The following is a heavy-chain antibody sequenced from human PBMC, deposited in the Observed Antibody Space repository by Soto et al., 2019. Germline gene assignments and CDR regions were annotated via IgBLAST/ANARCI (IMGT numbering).Heavy chain of an antibody. CDR2: IGASGDIT. CDR3: AKDDFTDRGDDYFDY. J-gene: IGHJ4*01. Sequence: GSLRLSCAASGVSFTNFAMSWVRQAPGKGLEWVAGIGASGDITWYADSVKGRLSISRDNSKNTLYLQLNSLRFEDTAVYYCAKDDFTDRGDDYFDYWGRGTLVTVSS. D-gene: IGHD2-21*02. V-gene: IGHV3-23*01. CDR1: GVSFTNFA.